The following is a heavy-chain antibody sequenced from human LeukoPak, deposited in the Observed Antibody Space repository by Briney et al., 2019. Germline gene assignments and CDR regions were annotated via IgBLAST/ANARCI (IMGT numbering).Heavy chain of an antibody. CDR3: AKGTTKWELYDY. CDR2: IKNDGSSP. J-gene: IGHJ4*02. D-gene: IGHD1-26*01. V-gene: IGHV3-74*01. CDR1: GFSVSSYW. Sequence: GGSLRLSCEVSGFSVSSYWMHWVRQAPGKGLVWVSRIKNDGSSPTYADSVRGRFTISRDNAKKTLYLQMDSLRDEDTAVYYCAKGTTKWELYDYWGQGTLVTVSS.